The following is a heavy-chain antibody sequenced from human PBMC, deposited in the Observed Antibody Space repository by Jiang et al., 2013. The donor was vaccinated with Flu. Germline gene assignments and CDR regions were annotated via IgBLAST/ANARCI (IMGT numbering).Heavy chain of an antibody. CDR1: GGSVSSGSYY. D-gene: IGHD5-12*01. CDR2: IYYSGST. V-gene: IGHV4-61*01. Sequence: ELLKPSETLSLTCTVSGGSVSSGSYYWSWIRQPPGKGLEWIGYIYYSGSTNYNPSLKSRVTISVDTSKNQFSLKLSSVTAADTAVYYCARRGDSGYDSFVSYWGQGTL. J-gene: IGHJ4*02. CDR3: ARRGDSGYDSFVSY.